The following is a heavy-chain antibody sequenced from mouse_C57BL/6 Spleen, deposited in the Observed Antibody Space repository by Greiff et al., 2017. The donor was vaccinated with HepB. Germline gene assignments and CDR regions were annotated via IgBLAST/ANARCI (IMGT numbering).Heavy chain of an antibody. CDR3: ARHGSSGYPMDY. J-gene: IGHJ4*01. CDR1: GFTFSSYG. CDR2: ISSGGSYT. V-gene: IGHV5-6*01. Sequence: EVQLQESGGDLVKPGGSLKLSCAASGFTFSSYGMSWVRQTPDKRLEWVATISSGGSYTYYPDSVKGRFTISRDNAKNTLYLQMSSLKSEDTAMYYCARHGSSGYPMDYWGQGTSVTVSS. D-gene: IGHD3-2*02.